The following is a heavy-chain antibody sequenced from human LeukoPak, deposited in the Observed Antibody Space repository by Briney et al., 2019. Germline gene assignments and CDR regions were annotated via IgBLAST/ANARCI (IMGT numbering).Heavy chain of an antibody. Sequence: GGSLRLSCAASGFTFSNYAISWVRQAPGKGLEWVSSISPSNISSYYADSVRGRFTISRDNSKNTLYLQMNSLRAEDTAVYYCAKIPVSYSSGWSNFDYWGQGTLVTVSS. J-gene: IGHJ4*02. CDR3: AKIPVSYSSGWSNFDY. D-gene: IGHD6-19*01. CDR1: GFTFSNYA. CDR2: ISPSNISS. V-gene: IGHV3-23*01.